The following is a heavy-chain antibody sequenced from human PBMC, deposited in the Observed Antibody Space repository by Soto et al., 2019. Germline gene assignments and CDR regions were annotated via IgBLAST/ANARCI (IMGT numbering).Heavy chain of an antibody. CDR1: GFTFSSYE. Sequence: PGGSLRLSCAASGFTFSSYEMDWVRQAPGKGLQWVSYISSSGSTMYYADSVKGRFTISRDNAKNSLYLQMNSLRAEDTAVYYCVSQGVNHHYGMEVGGQGTTVTVST. V-gene: IGHV3-48*03. D-gene: IGHD2-21*01. CDR2: ISSSGSTM. CDR3: VSQGVNHHYGMEV. J-gene: IGHJ6*01.